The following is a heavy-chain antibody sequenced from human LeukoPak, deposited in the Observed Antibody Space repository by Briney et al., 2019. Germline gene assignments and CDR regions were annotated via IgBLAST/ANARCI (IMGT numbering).Heavy chain of an antibody. D-gene: IGHD3-10*01. J-gene: IGHJ4*02. CDR1: GFTVSDTY. CDR2: IHTSSGAT. CDR3: AKDLWFGDYS. V-gene: IGHV3-11*06. Sequence: GGSLRLSCAASGFTVSDTYMSWVRQAPGKGLEWVSYIHTSSGATSYADSVKGRFTISRDNAKNSLYLQMNNLRAEDTAVYYCAKDLWFGDYSWGQGTLVTVSS.